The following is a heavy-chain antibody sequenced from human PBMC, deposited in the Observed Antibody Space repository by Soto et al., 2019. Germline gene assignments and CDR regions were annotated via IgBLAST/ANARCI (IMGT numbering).Heavy chain of an antibody. CDR3: ARDAAVAGYYYYYGMDV. J-gene: IGHJ6*02. CDR2: FNPYNGST. CDR1: GYTFTSYG. D-gene: IGHD6-19*01. V-gene: IGHV1-18*01. Sequence: ASVKVSCKASGYTFTSYGISWVRQAPGQGLEWMGMFNPYNGSTNYAQKLQGRVTMTRDTSTSTVYMELSSLRSEDTAVFFCARDAAVAGYYYYYGMDVWGLGTTVTVSS.